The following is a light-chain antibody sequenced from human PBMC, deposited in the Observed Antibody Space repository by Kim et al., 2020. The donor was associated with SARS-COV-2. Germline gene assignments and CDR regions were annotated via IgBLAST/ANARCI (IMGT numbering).Light chain of an antibody. J-gene: IGKJ1*01. V-gene: IGKV1-39*01. CDR2: GAT. Sequence: DIQMTQSPSSLSASVGDRVTITCRASQTISTYLNWYQQKPGKAPKLVIYGATNLQGGVPSRFSGSASGTDFTLTISSLQPEDFASYYCQQSFSTSWTFGQGTKVDIK. CDR1: QTISTY. CDR3: QQSFSTSWT.